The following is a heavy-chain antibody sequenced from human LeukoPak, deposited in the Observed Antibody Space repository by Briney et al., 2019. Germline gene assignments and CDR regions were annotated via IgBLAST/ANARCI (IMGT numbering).Heavy chain of an antibody. CDR3: AIRGATGTRFDY. Sequence: ASVKVSYKASGYTFTSYAMHWVRQAPGQRLEWMGWINAGNGNTKYSQKFQGRVTITRDTSASTAYMELSSLRSEDAAVYYCAIRGATGTRFDYWGQGTLVTVSS. V-gene: IGHV1-3*01. CDR1: GYTFTSYA. J-gene: IGHJ4*02. D-gene: IGHD1-1*01. CDR2: INAGNGNT.